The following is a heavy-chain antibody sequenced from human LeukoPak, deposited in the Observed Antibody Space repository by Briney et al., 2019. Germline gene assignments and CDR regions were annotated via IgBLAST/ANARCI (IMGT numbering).Heavy chain of an antibody. CDR3: AREYYDILTDQQGAFDI. Sequence: PGGSLTLSCAPSGFTLSRFWMSGVRQAPGEGREWVANIKQGGSEKYYVDSVKGRFTITRDNAKNSLYLHMNSLSAEDTAVYYCAREYYDILTDQQGAFDIWGQGTMVTVSS. CDR2: IKQGGSEK. D-gene: IGHD3-9*01. CDR1: GFTLSRFW. V-gene: IGHV3-7*01. J-gene: IGHJ3*02.